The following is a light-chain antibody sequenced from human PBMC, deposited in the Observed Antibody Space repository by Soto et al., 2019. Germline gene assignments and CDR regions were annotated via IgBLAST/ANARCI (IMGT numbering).Light chain of an antibody. CDR2: GAS. Sequence: EIVMTQSPATLSVSPGERATLSCRASQGIRSHLAWYQQKPGQAPRLLIYGASTRATGISARFSGSGSGTEFTLTISSLQSEDFAVYYCQQYNNWPETFGQGTRVEIK. V-gene: IGKV3-15*01. CDR1: QGIRSH. CDR3: QQYNNWPET. J-gene: IGKJ1*01.